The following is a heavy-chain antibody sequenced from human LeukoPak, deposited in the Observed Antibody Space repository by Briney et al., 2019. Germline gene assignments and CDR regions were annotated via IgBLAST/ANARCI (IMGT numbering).Heavy chain of an antibody. Sequence: ASVNVSCKASGGTFSSYAISWVRQAPGQGLEWMGRIIPILGIANYAQKFQGRVTITADKSTSTAYMELSSLRSEDTAVYYCARGVPIYGSGGRRGYYYGMDVWGQGTTVTVSS. V-gene: IGHV1-69*04. J-gene: IGHJ6*02. CDR1: GGTFSSYA. CDR3: ARGVPIYGSGGRRGYYYGMDV. D-gene: IGHD3-10*01. CDR2: IIPILGIA.